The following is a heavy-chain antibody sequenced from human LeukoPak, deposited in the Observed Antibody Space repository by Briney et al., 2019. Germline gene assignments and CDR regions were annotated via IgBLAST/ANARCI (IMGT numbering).Heavy chain of an antibody. V-gene: IGHV3-48*03. D-gene: IGHD2-2*01. CDR3: ARRYCSSTSCTLDY. J-gene: IGHJ4*02. CDR1: GFTFSTYE. CDR2: ISSGGSTT. Sequence: GGSLRLSCASSGFTFSTYEMNWVRQAPGRGLEGVSDISSGGSTTYYADSVKGRLTISRDNAKNSLYLQMNNLRGDDTAVYYCARRYCSSTSCTLDYWGQGTQVTVSS.